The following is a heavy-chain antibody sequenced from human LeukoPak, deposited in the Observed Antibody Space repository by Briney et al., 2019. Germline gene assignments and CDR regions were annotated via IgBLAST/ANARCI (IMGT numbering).Heavy chain of an antibody. J-gene: IGHJ1*01. CDR3: AKAYCGGDCYDDFQH. CDR1: GFTFSSYA. D-gene: IGHD2-21*02. V-gene: IGHV3-23*01. Sequence: PGGSLRLSRAASGFTFSSYAMSWVRQAPGKGLEWVSAISGSGGSTYYADSVKGRFTISRDNSKNTLYLQMNSLRAEDTAVYYCAKAYCGGDCYDDFQHWGQGTLVTVSS. CDR2: ISGSGGST.